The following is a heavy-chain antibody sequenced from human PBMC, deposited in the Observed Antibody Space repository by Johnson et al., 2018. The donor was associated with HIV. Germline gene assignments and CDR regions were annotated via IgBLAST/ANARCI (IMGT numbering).Heavy chain of an antibody. D-gene: IGHD1-26*01. J-gene: IGHJ3*02. CDR1: GFTFNNAW. Sequence: VQLVESGGGLVKPGGSLRLSCAASGFTFNNAWMSWVRQAPGKGLEWVGRIKSKTDGGTTDYAAPVKGRFTISRDDSKNFLYLQMNSLRAEDTAVYYCARALGATGEAFDIWGQGTMVTVSS. V-gene: IGHV3-15*01. CDR3: ARALGATGEAFDI. CDR2: IKSKTDGGTT.